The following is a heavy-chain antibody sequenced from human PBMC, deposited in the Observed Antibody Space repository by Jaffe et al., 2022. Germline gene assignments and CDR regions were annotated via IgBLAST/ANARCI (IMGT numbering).Heavy chain of an antibody. CDR1: GYSFTSYW. CDR3: ARHQGDILTGYYPEYYYYYMDV. CDR2: IYPGDSDT. J-gene: IGHJ6*03. D-gene: IGHD3-9*01. Sequence: EVQLVQSGAEVKKPGESLKISCKGSGYSFTSYWIGWVRQMPGKGLEWMGIIYPGDSDTRYSPSFQGQVTISADKSISTAYLQWSSLKASDTAMYYCARHQGDILTGYYPEYYYYYMDVWGKGTTVTVSS. V-gene: IGHV5-51*01.